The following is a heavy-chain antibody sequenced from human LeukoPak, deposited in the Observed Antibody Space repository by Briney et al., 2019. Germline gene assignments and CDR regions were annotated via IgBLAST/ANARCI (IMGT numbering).Heavy chain of an antibody. D-gene: IGHD6-19*01. Sequence: ASVKVSCKASGNTFTSYAITWVQQAPGQGLEWMGWISAYNGNTNYAQKLQGRVTMTTDTSTSTAYMELRSLRSDDTALYYCARFGLGKHIEVAGTPFDIWGQGTMVTVSS. J-gene: IGHJ3*02. CDR3: ARFGLGKHIEVAGTPFDI. V-gene: IGHV1-18*01. CDR1: GNTFTSYA. CDR2: ISAYNGNT.